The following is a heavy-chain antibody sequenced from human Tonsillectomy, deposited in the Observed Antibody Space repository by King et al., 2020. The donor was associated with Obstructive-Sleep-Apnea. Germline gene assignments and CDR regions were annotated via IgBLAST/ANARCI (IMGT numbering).Heavy chain of an antibody. Sequence: VQLVESGGGVVQPGRSLRLSCAASGFTFSNYAMHWVRQAPGKGLEWVSVISFDGRHKSDADSLRGRFTISRDNSKNTLFLQMNSLRAEDTAVYYCVMDPATGTMSGFDYWGQGTLVTVSS. CDR3: VMDPATGTMSGFDY. D-gene: IGHD1-1*01. V-gene: IGHV3-30*16. CDR1: GFTFSNYA. J-gene: IGHJ4*02. CDR2: ISFDGRHK.